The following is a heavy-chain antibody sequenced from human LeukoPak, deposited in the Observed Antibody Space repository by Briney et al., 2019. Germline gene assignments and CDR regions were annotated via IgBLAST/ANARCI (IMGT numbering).Heavy chain of an antibody. V-gene: IGHV1-2*07. J-gene: IGHJ5*02. CDR2: INPNSGAT. D-gene: IGHD2-21*01. CDR3: ARDRSFPNCFDP. Sequence: ASVKVSCKTSGYTFTGNYIHWARQAPGQGLEWMGWINPNSGATNYAHKFHGRVTMTRDTSLSTAYMELNRLTSDDTAVYFRARDRSFPNCFDPWGQGTQVTVSS. CDR1: GYTFTGNY.